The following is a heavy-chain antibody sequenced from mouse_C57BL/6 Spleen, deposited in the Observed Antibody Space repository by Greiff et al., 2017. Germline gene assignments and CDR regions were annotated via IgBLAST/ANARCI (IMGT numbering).Heavy chain of an antibody. CDR1: GYAFSSSW. J-gene: IGHJ1*03. D-gene: IGHD1-1*01. Sequence: QVQLQQSGPELVKPGASVKISCKASGYAFSSSWMNWVKQRPGKGLEWIGRIYPGDGDTNYNGKFKGKATLTADKSSSTAYMQLSSLTSEDSAVYFCARFEDYYGSSYGWYFDVWGTGTTVTVSS. V-gene: IGHV1-82*01. CDR2: IYPGDGDT. CDR3: ARFEDYYGSSYGWYFDV.